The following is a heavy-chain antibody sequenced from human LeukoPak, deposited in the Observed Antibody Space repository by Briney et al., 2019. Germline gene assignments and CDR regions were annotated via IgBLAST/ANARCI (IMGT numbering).Heavy chain of an antibody. CDR1: GFTFDDYA. V-gene: IGHV3-9*01. CDR3: ARDLSRDFDSGRFDY. Sequence: PGRSLRLSCAASGFTFDDYAMHWVRQAPGKGLEWVSGISWNSGSIGSADSVKGRFAISRDNAKNSLYLQMNSLRTEDTAFYYCARDLSRDFDSGRFDYWGQGTLVTVSS. CDR2: ISWNSGSI. D-gene: IGHD3-22*01. J-gene: IGHJ4*02.